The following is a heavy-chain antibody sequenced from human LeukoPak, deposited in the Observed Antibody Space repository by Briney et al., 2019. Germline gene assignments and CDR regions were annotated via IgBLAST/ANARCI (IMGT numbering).Heavy chain of an antibody. V-gene: IGHV3-48*03. CDR2: ISSSGSTI. Sequence: GGSLRLSCAASGFTFSSYEMNWVRQAPGKGLEWVSYISSSGSTIYYADSVKGRFTISRDNAKNSLYLQMNSLRAGDTAVYYCARANPSYYFDYWGQGTLVTVSS. D-gene: IGHD1-14*01. CDR3: ARANPSYYFDY. CDR1: GFTFSSYE. J-gene: IGHJ4*02.